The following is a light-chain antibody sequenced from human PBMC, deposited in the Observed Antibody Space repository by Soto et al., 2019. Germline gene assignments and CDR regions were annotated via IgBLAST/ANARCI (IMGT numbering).Light chain of an antibody. CDR3: QQYDGAPLT. CDR2: AAS. Sequence: EIVLTQSPDTLSLSPGERATLFCRASQTLSINSLAWYQQKPGQAPRLLIYAASTRDTGIPDRFNGSGSGTDFALTITRLDPEDFAVHYCQQYDGAPLTFGPGTKVDVK. V-gene: IGKV3-20*01. CDR1: QTLSINS. J-gene: IGKJ3*01.